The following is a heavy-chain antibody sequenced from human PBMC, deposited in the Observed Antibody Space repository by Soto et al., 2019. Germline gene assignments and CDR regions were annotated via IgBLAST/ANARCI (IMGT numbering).Heavy chain of an antibody. CDR3: ARDGYCSGGSCYSLYYYYMDV. J-gene: IGHJ6*03. CDR1: GYTFTSYD. Sequence: QVQLVQSGAEVKKPGASVKVSCKASGYTFTSYDINWVRQATGQGLEWMGWMNPNSGNTGYAQKFQGRVTMTRNTSISTAYWEVSSMRSDDTAVYYCARDGYCSGGSCYSLYYYYMDVWGKGTTVTVSS. V-gene: IGHV1-8*01. D-gene: IGHD2-15*01. CDR2: MNPNSGNT.